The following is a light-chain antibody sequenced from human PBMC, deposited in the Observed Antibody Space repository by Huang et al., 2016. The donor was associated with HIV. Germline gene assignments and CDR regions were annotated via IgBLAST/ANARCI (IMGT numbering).Light chain of an antibody. CDR1: QNINTW. CDR3: QQYNTYLYT. J-gene: IGKJ2*01. Sequence: DIQMTQSPSTLSASVGDRVTITCRASQNINTWLAWYQQKPGKAPDLLIYRASSLQFGVPSRFTGSGSRTEFTLTITSLQPDDLGTYYCQQYNTYLYTFGQGTKLEI. CDR2: RAS. V-gene: IGKV1-5*03.